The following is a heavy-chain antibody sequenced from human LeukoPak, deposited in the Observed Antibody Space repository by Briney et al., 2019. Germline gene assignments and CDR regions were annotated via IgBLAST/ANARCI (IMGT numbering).Heavy chain of an antibody. D-gene: IGHD4-17*01. J-gene: IGHJ2*01. CDR2: IKTDGSRT. V-gene: IGHV3-74*01. Sequence: GGSLRLSCAASGFTFSSHWMHWVSQAPGKGLVWVSRIKTDGSRTTYADSVKGRFTISRDNAKDTLYLQMNSLRAEDTAVYYCVREDYNDSGWYFDLWGRGTLVTVSS. CDR1: GFTFSSHW. CDR3: VREDYNDSGWYFDL.